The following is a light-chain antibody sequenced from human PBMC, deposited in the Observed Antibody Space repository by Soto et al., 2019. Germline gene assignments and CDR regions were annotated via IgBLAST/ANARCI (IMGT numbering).Light chain of an antibody. CDR2: DVN. J-gene: IGLJ2*01. CDR3: TSGTTSTTMI. CDR1: SSDIGAYNF. Sequence: QSVRTQPASVSGSPGRSITISCTGTSSDIGAYNFVSWYQQHPGKAPKLMLYDVNIRPSGVSNRFSGSKSGNTASLTISGLQAQDEADYYCTSGTTSTTMIFGGAPKVTVL. V-gene: IGLV2-14*03.